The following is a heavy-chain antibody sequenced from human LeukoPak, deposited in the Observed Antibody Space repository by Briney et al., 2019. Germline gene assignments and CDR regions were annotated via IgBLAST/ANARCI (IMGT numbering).Heavy chain of an antibody. D-gene: IGHD3-9*01. Sequence: GGSLRLSCAASGFTLDDYGMSWVRQAPGKGLEWVSAISGSGGSTYYADSVKGRFTISRDNSKNTLYLQMNSLRAEDTAVYYCARERYFEDGMDVWGQGTTVTVSS. CDR3: ARERYFEDGMDV. J-gene: IGHJ6*02. CDR1: GFTLDDYG. V-gene: IGHV3-23*01. CDR2: ISGSGGST.